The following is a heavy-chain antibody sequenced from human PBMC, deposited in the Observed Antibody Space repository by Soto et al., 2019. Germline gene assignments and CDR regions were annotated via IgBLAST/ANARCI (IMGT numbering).Heavy chain of an antibody. J-gene: IGHJ6*02. Sequence: GGSLRLSCAVSGFTFSDYYMSWIRQAPGKGLEWVSYISSRGSSIYYADSVKGRFTISRDNAKNSLYLQMNGLRAEDTAVYYCARVRDFCSGYYGYYYYYGMDVWGQGTTVTVSS. D-gene: IGHD3-3*01. CDR1: GFTFSDYY. CDR2: ISSRGSSI. V-gene: IGHV3-11*04. CDR3: ARVRDFCSGYYGYYYYYGMDV.